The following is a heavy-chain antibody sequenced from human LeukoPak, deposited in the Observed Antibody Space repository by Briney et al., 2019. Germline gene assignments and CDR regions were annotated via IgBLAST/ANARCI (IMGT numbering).Heavy chain of an antibody. Sequence: PGGSLRLSCAAFGLTVSRNHMTWVRQAPGKGLEWVSIIHSGGSTYYADSVRGRFTISRDSSQNTLYLQMNGLRVEDTAVYYCVTLPTGDYWGQGTLVTVSS. CDR3: VTLPTGDY. CDR1: GLTVSRNH. D-gene: IGHD2-15*01. CDR2: IHSGGST. J-gene: IGHJ4*02. V-gene: IGHV3-53*01.